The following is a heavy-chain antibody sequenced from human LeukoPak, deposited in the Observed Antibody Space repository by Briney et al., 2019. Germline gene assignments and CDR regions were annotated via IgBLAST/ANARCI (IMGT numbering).Heavy chain of an antibody. CDR2: ISYSGRT. D-gene: IGHD1-26*01. CDR1: DGSISSNSYY. Sequence: SETLSLTCTVSDGSISSNSYYWGWIRQPPGKGLEWIGSISYSGRTYYNPSLESRVTISVDTSKNQFSLKLSSVTAADTAVYYCARDGLSGSYYGGGFDYWGQGTLVTVSS. J-gene: IGHJ4*02. V-gene: IGHV4-39*07. CDR3: ARDGLSGSYYGGGFDY.